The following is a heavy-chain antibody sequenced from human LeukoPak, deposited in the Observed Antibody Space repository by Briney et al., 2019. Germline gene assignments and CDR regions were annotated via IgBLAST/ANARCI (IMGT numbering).Heavy chain of an antibody. CDR2: IYPADSDT. CDR3: ARAYGSFDY. D-gene: IGHD3-16*01. CDR1: GFTFTSYW. J-gene: IGHJ4*02. V-gene: IGHV5-51*01. Sequence: GESLKISCKGSGFTFTSYWIGWVRQMPGKGLEWMGIIYPADSDTRYSPSFQGQVTISVDKSISTAYLQWSSLEASDTAIYYCARAYGSFDYWGQGTLVTVSS.